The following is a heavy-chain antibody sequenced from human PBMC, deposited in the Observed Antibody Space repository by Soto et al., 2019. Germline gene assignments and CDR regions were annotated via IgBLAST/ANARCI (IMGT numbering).Heavy chain of an antibody. Sequence: GGSLRLSCAASGFTFSSYWMHWVRQVPGKGLGWVSRISSDGSSAIYADSVKGRFTISRDNAKNTLYLQMNSLRAEDTAVYYGTRDRDSWGQGTLVTVSS. D-gene: IGHD3-3*01. CDR3: TRDRDS. V-gene: IGHV3-74*01. CDR2: ISSDGSSA. CDR1: GFTFSSYW. J-gene: IGHJ4*02.